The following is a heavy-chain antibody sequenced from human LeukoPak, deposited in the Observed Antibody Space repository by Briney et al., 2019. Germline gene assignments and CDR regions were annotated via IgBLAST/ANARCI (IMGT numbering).Heavy chain of an antibody. Sequence: PSQTLSLTRTVSGDSISSYYWRWIPQPPGKRLGWIGYIYSSGGTDYNPSLKSRVTISVDTSKNQFSLKLRSVTAADTAVYYCARHVTISGPYDASDIWGQGTMVTVSP. CDR2: IYSSGGT. D-gene: IGHD6-25*01. J-gene: IGHJ3*02. V-gene: IGHV4-59*08. CDR1: GDSISSYY. CDR3: ARHVTISGPYDASDI.